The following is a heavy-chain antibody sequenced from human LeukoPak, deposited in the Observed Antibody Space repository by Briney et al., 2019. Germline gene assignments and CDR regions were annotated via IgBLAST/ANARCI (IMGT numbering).Heavy chain of an antibody. J-gene: IGHJ5*02. CDR2: ISCYNGDT. Sequence: ASVKVSCKASGYTFTGYYMHWVRQAPGQGLEWMGWISCYNGDTHYAQKFQGRVTWTTDTPTTTVYMELRSLRSDDTAVYYCARDPSNTSGWKTWFDTWGQGTPVTVSS. CDR1: GYTFTGYY. V-gene: IGHV1-18*04. D-gene: IGHD6-19*01. CDR3: ARDPSNTSGWKTWFDT.